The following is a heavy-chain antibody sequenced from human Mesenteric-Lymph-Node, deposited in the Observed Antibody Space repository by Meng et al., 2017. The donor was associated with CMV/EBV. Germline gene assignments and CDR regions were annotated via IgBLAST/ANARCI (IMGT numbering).Heavy chain of an antibody. CDR2: ISNDGSNK. Sequence: GESLKISCAASGFTFSTYAMHWVRQAPGEGLEWVAAISNDGSNKYYADSVKGRLTISRDNSKNTLYLQMNSLRAEDTALYYCARTEWYSSSWYFFDYWGQGTLVTVSS. V-gene: IGHV3-30-3*01. CDR1: GFTFSTYA. D-gene: IGHD6-13*01. J-gene: IGHJ4*02. CDR3: ARTEWYSSSWYFFDY.